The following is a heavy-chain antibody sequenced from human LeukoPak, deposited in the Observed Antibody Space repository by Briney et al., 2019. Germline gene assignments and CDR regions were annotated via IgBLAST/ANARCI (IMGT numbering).Heavy chain of an antibody. CDR3: AKDFYDFWSGLTDY. V-gene: IGHV3-30*18. Sequence: PGRSLRLSCAASGFTFSSYGMHWVRQAPGKGLEWVAVISYDGSNKYYADSVKGRFTISRDNSKNTLYLQMNSLRAEDTAVYYCAKDFYDFWSGLTDYWGQGTLVTVSS. J-gene: IGHJ4*02. D-gene: IGHD3-3*01. CDR1: GFTFSSYG. CDR2: ISYDGSNK.